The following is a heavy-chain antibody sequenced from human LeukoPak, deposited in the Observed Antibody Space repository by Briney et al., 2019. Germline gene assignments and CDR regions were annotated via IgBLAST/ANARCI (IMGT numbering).Heavy chain of an antibody. Sequence: GGSLRLSCAASEFIFTTFAMGWVRQAPEKGLEWVSGISDHGFNTYYADSVKGRFAISRDNSKNTLYLQMNSLRAEDTAVYYCAKGLITYHYDSSGYALDYWGQGTLVTVSS. CDR3: AKGLITYHYDSSGYALDY. D-gene: IGHD3-22*01. J-gene: IGHJ4*02. V-gene: IGHV3-23*01. CDR2: ISDHGFNT. CDR1: EFIFTTFA.